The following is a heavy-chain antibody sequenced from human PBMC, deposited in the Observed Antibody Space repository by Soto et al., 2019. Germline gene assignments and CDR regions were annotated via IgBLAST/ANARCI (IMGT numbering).Heavy chain of an antibody. D-gene: IGHD3-10*01. J-gene: IGHJ4*02. V-gene: IGHV4-38-2*01. Sequence: SETLSLTCAVSGYSISSGYYWGWIRQPPGKGLEWIRSIYHSGSTYYNLSLKSRVTISVDTSKNQFSLKLSSVTAADTAVYYCARAPSYYYGSGSYYHFDYWGQGTLVTVSS. CDR1: GYSISSGYY. CDR3: ARAPSYYYGSGSYYHFDY. CDR2: IYHSGST.